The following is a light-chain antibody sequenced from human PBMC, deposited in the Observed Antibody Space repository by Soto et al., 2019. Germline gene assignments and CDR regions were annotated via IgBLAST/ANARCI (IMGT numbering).Light chain of an antibody. J-gene: IGLJ1*01. V-gene: IGLV2-11*01. CDR3: CSYAGSDTHYV. CDR2: DVS. Sequence: QSALTQPRSVSGSPGQSVTIPCTGTSSDVGGYNSVSWYQQHPDKAPKFMIYDVSKRPSGVPDRFSGSKSGNTASLTISGLQAEDEADYYCCSYAGSDTHYVFGTGTKLTVL. CDR1: SSDVGGYNS.